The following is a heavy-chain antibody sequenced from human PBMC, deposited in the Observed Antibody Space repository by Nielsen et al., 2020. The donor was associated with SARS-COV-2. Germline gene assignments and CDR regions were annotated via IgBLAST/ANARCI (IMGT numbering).Heavy chain of an antibody. CDR3: ASLRGDGYDHNMDY. Sequence: SVKVSCKASGGTFSSYAISWVRQAPGQGLEWMGGIIPIFGTANYAQKFQGRVTITADESTSTAYMELSSLRSEDMAVYYCASLRGDGYDHNMDYWGQGTLVTVSS. CDR2: IIPIFGTA. J-gene: IGHJ4*02. CDR1: GGTFSSYA. V-gene: IGHV1-69*13. D-gene: IGHD5-24*01.